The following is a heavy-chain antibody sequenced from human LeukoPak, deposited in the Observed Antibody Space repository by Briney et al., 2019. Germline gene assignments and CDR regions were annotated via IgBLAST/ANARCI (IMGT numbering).Heavy chain of an antibody. CDR2: ISYDGSNK. J-gene: IGHJ5*02. Sequence: PGGSLRLSCAASGFTFSSYGMHWVRQAPGKGLEWVAVISYDGSNKYYADSVKGRFTISRDNSKNTLYLQMNSLRAEDTAVYYCARYDFRHGYYDGWFDQWGQGSLVTVSS. CDR3: ARYDFRHGYYDGWFDQ. CDR1: GFTFSSYG. D-gene: IGHD3-3*01. V-gene: IGHV3-30*03.